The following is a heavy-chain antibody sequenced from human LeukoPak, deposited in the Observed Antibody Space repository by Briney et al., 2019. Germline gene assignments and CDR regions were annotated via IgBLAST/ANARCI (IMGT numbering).Heavy chain of an antibody. CDR3: ATSPFCGSDSPTVYFDY. D-gene: IGHD2-21*02. Sequence: GGSLRLSCAASGFTFSSYAMHWVRQAPGKGLEWVAVISYDGSNEYYADSVKGRFAISRDNSQNTLYLQMNSLRTEDTAVYYCATSPFCGSDSPTVYFDYWGQGTLVTVSS. J-gene: IGHJ4*02. V-gene: IGHV3-30*09. CDR1: GFTFSSYA. CDR2: ISYDGSNE.